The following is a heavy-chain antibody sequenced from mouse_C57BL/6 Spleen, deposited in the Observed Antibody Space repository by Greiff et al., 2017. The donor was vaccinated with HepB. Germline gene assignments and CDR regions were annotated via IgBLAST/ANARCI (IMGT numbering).Heavy chain of an antibody. J-gene: IGHJ4*01. CDR2: INPGSGGT. Sequence: QVQLQQSGAKLVRPGTSVKVSCKASGYAFTNYLIEWVKQRPGQGLEWIGVINPGSGGTNYNEKFKGKATLTADKSSSTAYMQLSSLTSEDSAVYFCAREGLRFYAMDYWGQGTSVTVSS. CDR3: AREGLRFYAMDY. CDR1: GYAFTNYL. V-gene: IGHV1-54*01. D-gene: IGHD2-2*01.